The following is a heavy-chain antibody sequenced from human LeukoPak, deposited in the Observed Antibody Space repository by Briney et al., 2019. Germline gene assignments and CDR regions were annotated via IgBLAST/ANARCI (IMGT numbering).Heavy chain of an antibody. D-gene: IGHD6-13*01. V-gene: IGHV3-48*01. J-gene: IGHJ3*02. CDR1: GFTFSSYS. CDR2: ISSSSSTI. CDR3: ARERPRGSSWYDAFDI. Sequence: PGGSLRLSCAASGFTFSSYSMNWVRQAPGKGLEWVSYISSSSSTIYYADSVKGRFTISRDNAKNSLYLQMNSLRAEDTAVYYCARERPRGSSWYDAFDIWGQGTMVTVSS.